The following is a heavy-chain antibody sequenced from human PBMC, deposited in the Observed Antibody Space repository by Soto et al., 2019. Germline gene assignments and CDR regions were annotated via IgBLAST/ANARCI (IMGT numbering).Heavy chain of an antibody. CDR1: GGSISSGGYY. D-gene: IGHD2-8*01. Sequence: PSETLSLTCTVSGGSISSGGYYWSWIRQHPGKGLEWIGYIYYSGSTYYNPSLKSRVTISVDTSKNQFSLKLSSVTAADTAVYYCASTSLRERCSESNYYGMYVWGQGTTLTISS. V-gene: IGHV4-31*03. CDR3: ASTSLRERCSESNYYGMYV. J-gene: IGHJ6*02. CDR2: IYYSGST.